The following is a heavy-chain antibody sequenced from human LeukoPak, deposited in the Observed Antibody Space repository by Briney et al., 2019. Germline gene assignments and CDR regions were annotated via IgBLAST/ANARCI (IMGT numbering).Heavy chain of an antibody. V-gene: IGHV4-61*08. J-gene: IGHJ3*02. CDR2: IYYSGST. CDR1: GGSISSGGYY. D-gene: IGHD3-3*01. CDR3: ARGSSGDFWSGYSLLGAFDI. Sequence: PSQTLSLTCTVSGGSISSGGYYWSWIRQPPGKGLEWIGYIYYSGSTNYNPSLKSRVTVSVDTSKNQFSLKLSSVTAADTAVYYCARGSSGDFWSGYSLLGAFDIWGQGTMVTVSS.